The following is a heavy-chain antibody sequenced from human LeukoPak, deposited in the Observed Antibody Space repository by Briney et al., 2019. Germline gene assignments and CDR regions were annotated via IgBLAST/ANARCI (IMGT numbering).Heavy chain of an antibody. CDR3: ARVEMATIYFDY. J-gene: IGHJ4*02. D-gene: IGHD5-24*01. V-gene: IGHV3-30*03. CDR2: ISYDGSNK. Sequence: GGSLRLSCAASGFTFSSYGMHWVRQAPGKGLEWVAVISYDGSNKYYADSVKGRFTISRDNAKNSLYLQMNSLRAEDTAVYYCARVEMATIYFDYWGQGTLVTVSS. CDR1: GFTFSSYG.